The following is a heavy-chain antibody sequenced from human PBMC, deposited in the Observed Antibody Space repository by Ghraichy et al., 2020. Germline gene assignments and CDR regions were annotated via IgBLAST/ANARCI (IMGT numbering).Heavy chain of an antibody. CDR2: ISGSGGST. CDR3: AKDGQDIVVVVAATSYYFDY. Sequence: GESLNISCAASGFTFSSYAMSWVRQAPGKGLEWVSAISGSGGSTYYADSVKGRFTISRDNSKNTLYLQMNSLRAEDTAVYYCAKDGQDIVVVVAATSYYFDYWGQGTLVTVSS. J-gene: IGHJ4*02. V-gene: IGHV3-23*01. CDR1: GFTFSSYA. D-gene: IGHD2-15*01.